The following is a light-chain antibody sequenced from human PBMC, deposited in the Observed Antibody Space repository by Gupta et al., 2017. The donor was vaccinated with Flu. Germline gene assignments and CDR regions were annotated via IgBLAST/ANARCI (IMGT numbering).Light chain of an antibody. CDR1: QSISRY. Sequence: DIQMTQSPSTLSASVGDRVTITCRAGQSISRYLAWYQQKPGKAPKLLIYKASTLASGVPSRFSGSGSGTEFTLTISSLQPDDFATYYCQQYNSYSWTFGQGTKVEIK. CDR3: QQYNSYSWT. CDR2: KAS. V-gene: IGKV1-5*03. J-gene: IGKJ1*01.